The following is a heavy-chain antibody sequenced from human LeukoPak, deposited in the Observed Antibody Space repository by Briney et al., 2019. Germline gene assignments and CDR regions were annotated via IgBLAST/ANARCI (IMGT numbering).Heavy chain of an antibody. V-gene: IGHV3-64*01. D-gene: IGHD3-10*01. J-gene: IGHJ4*02. CDR2: ISSNGGST. CDR1: GFTFSSYA. CDR3: ARITMVRVIDY. Sequence: GGSLRLSCAASGFTFSSYAMHWVPQAPRKGLEYVSAISSNGGSTYYANSVKGRFTISRDNSKNTLYLQMGSLRAEDMAVYYCARITMVRVIDYWGQGTLVTVSS.